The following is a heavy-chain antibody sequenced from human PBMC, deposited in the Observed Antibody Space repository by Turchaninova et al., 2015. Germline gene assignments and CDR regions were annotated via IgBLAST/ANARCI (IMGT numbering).Heavy chain of an antibody. CDR3: ARGQGGDFLSYFDY. CDR1: GGSLSDHY. CDR2: INHSGST. Sequence: QVQLQQWGAGLLKPSETLSLTCAVYGGSLSDHYWSWIRQPPGKGLEWLGQINHSGSTNYNPSLKSRDTISVDTSKNQFSLKLTSVTAADTSVYYCARGQGGDFLSYFDYWGQGTLVTVSS. D-gene: IGHD2-21*02. V-gene: IGHV4-34*01. J-gene: IGHJ4*02.